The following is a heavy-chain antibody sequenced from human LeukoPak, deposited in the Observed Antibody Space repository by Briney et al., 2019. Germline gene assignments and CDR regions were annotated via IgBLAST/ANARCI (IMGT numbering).Heavy chain of an antibody. D-gene: IGHD3-3*01. CDR1: GGSISSGGYY. Sequence: PSETLSLTCTVSGGSISSGGYYWSWIRQPPGKGLEWIGYIYYGGSTNYNPSLKSRVTISVDTSKNQFSLKLSSVTAADTAVYYCAREIVWSGYFDYWGQGTLVTVSS. V-gene: IGHV4-61*08. CDR3: AREIVWSGYFDY. CDR2: IYYGGST. J-gene: IGHJ4*02.